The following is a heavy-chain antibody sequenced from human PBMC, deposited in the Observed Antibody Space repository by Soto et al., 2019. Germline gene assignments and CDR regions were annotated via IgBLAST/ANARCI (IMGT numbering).Heavy chain of an antibody. D-gene: IGHD2-2*01. CDR1: GFTFSNYW. J-gene: IGHJ4*02. CDR3: ARVETCNSISCYSVFES. Sequence: EVQLVESGGGLVQPGGSLRLSCTASGFTFSNYWMHWVRQPPGKGLVWVSRINSDGSSTTYADPVKGRFTISRDNAKNTLYLQMDSLRAEDTAVYYCARVETCNSISCYSVFESWGQGTLVTVSS. V-gene: IGHV3-74*03. CDR2: INSDGSST.